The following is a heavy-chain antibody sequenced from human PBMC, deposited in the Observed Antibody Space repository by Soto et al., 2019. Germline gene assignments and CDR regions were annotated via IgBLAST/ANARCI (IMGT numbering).Heavy chain of an antibody. CDR2: ISGSGGST. CDR1: GFTFSSYA. Sequence: VGSLRLSCAASGFTFSSYAMSWIRQAPGKGLEWVSAISGSGGSTYYADSVKGRFTISRDNSKNTLYLQMNSLRAEDTAVYYCAKDTGTGYYSYGMDVWGQGTTVTVSS. CDR3: AKDTGTGYYSYGMDV. J-gene: IGHJ6*02. V-gene: IGHV3-23*01. D-gene: IGHD1-1*01.